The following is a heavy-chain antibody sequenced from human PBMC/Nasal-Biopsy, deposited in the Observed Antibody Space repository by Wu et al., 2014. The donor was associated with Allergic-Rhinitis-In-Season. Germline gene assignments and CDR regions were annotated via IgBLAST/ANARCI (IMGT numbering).Heavy chain of an antibody. Sequence: LRLSCAASGFAFNNYRMNWVRQAPGKGLEWVSFIDTYGTGRHYAESVKGRFTISRDNSKKTMDLQMNSLRAEDTAIYYCAKNLRGTQACSGANCFSPFDDWGQGVLVTVSS. CDR1: GFAFNNYR. CDR2: IDTYGTGR. D-gene: IGHD2-15*01. J-gene: IGHJ4*02. V-gene: IGHV3-48*04. CDR3: AKNLRGTQACSGANCFSPFDD.